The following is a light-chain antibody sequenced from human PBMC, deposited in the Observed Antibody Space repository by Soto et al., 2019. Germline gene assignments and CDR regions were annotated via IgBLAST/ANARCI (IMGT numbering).Light chain of an antibody. CDR1: QSVSSSY. CDR3: HQHSNWPLT. Sequence: EIVLTQSAGALSLSPGERATLSCRASQSVSSSYLAWYQQKPGQAPRLLIYGASSRATGIPDRFSGSGSRTDFTLTISSLEPEDFAVYYCHQHSNWPLTFGGGTKVDIK. CDR2: GAS. V-gene: IGKV3-20*01. J-gene: IGKJ4*01.